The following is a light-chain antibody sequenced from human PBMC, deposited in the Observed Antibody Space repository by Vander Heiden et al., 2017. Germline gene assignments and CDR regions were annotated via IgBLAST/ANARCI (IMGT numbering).Light chain of an antibody. J-gene: IGLJ2*01. CDR2: SNN. V-gene: IGLV1-47*02. CDR3: AAWDDSLSGREI. Sequence: QSVLTQPPPASGTPGQRVTISCSGGSSNSGSSYVSWYRRTPGTSPKLLIYSNNQRPSGVPDRFSGSKSGTSASLAISGLRSENEADYYCAAWDDSLSGREIFGGGTKLTVL. CDR1: SSNSGSSY.